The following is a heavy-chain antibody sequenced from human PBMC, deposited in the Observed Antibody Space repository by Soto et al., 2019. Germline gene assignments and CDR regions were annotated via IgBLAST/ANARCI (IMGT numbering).Heavy chain of an antibody. CDR1: GFTFSSYG. J-gene: IGHJ4*01. Sequence: QVQLVESGGGVVQPGRSLRVSCAASGFTFSSYGMHWVRQAPGKGLEWVAGLSHEGNDKYHADFVKGRFTISRDNSKNTLYLQMNSLRLEDTAVYCCAKDGDVAAAGYYIDNWGRGTMVTVSS. CDR2: LSHEGNDK. V-gene: IGHV3-30*18. D-gene: IGHD6-13*01. CDR3: AKDGDVAAAGYYIDN.